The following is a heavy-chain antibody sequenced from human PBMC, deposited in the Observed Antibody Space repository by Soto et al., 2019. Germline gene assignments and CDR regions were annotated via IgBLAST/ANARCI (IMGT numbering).Heavy chain of an antibody. V-gene: IGHV4-59*08. CDR2: IYYSGST. CDR1: GGSISSYY. J-gene: IGHJ4*02. D-gene: IGHD7-27*01. Sequence: PSETLSLTCTVSGGSISSYYWSWIRQPPGKGLEWIGYIYYSGSTNYNPSLKSRVTISVDTSKNQFSLKLSSVTAADTAVYYCARHNKLGFEFDYWGQGTLVTVSS. CDR3: ARHNKLGFEFDY.